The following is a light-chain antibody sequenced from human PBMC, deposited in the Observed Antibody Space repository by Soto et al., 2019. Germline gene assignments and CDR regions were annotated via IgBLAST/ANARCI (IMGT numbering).Light chain of an antibody. CDR2: SAS. CDR1: QGISSY. V-gene: IGKV1-27*01. Sequence: DIQMTQSPSTLSGSVGDRVTITCRVSQGISSYLNWYRQTPGKVPKLLIYSASNLQSGVPSRFSGIGSGTDFTLTMSSLQPEDAATYYGQRTYNALPFTFGPGTKVDIK. CDR3: QRTYNALPFT. J-gene: IGKJ3*01.